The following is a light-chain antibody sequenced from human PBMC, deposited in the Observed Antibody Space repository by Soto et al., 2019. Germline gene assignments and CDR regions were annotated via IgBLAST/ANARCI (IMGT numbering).Light chain of an antibody. Sequence: EIVWTQSPATLSLSPGERATLSCRASQSVSSYLAWYQQKPGQAPRLLIYDASNRATGIPARFSGSGSGTDFTLTISSLEPEDFAVYYCLQYNNWPYTFGQGTRVEI. J-gene: IGKJ2*01. CDR3: LQYNNWPYT. CDR1: QSVSSY. CDR2: DAS. V-gene: IGKV3-11*01.